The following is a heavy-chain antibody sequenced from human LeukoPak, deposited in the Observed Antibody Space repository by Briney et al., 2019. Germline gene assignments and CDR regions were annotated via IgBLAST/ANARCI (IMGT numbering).Heavy chain of an antibody. CDR2: IYNGGTT. Sequence: GGSLRLSCAASGVTSNYMTWVRQAPGKGLEWVPVIYNGGTTYYADSVKGRFTISRDNSKSTLFVYLQMNSLRTDDTALYYCAGGGEAARSLAYWGQEALVTVSS. V-gene: IGHV3-66*02. CDR3: AGGGEAARSLAY. CDR1: GVTSNY. J-gene: IGHJ4*02. D-gene: IGHD6-6*01.